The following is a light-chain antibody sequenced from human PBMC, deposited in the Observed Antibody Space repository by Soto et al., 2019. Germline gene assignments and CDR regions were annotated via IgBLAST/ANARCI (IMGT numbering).Light chain of an antibody. CDR3: EQQCTCPPPIT. CDR1: QSFSNNY. V-gene: IGKV3-20*01. Sequence: EIVLTQSPGTLSLSPGERATLSCRASQSFSNNYLAWYQQKPGQAPRLLIYGASNRATGIPDRFSGSGSGTDFTLTISSLELEDFAVYCGEQQCTCPPPITFGQGTRLEIK. CDR2: GAS. J-gene: IGKJ5*01.